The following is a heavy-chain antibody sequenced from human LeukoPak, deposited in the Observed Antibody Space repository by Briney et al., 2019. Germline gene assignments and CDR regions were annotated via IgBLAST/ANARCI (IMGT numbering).Heavy chain of an antibody. CDR3: ARGLSYYDFWSGLDY. CDR1: GGTFSSYA. Sequence: ASVKVSCKASGGTFSSYAISWVRQAPGQGLEWMGGIIPIFGTANYAQKFQGRVTITTDESTSTAYMELSSLRSEDTAVYYCARGLSYYDFWSGLDYWGQGTLVTVSS. D-gene: IGHD3-3*01. J-gene: IGHJ4*02. V-gene: IGHV1-69*05. CDR2: IIPIFGTA.